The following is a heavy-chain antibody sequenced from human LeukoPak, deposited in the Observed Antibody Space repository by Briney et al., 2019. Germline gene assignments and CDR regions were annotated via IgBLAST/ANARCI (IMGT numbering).Heavy chain of an antibody. CDR3: ARFGRELNFDY. CDR2: ISSGSTI. CDR1: GVTFSSYE. V-gene: IGHV3-48*03. J-gene: IGHJ4*02. D-gene: IGHD1-26*01. Sequence: GVSLRLSCAASGVTFSSYEMNWVRQAPGKGLEWVSYISSGSTIYYADSVKGRFTISRDNAKNSLYLQMNSLRAEDTAVYYCARFGRELNFDYWGQGTLVTVSS.